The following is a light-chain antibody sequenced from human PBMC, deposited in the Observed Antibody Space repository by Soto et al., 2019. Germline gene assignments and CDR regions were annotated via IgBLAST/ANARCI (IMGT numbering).Light chain of an antibody. Sequence: EIVLTQSPVTLSLSPGERATLSCRASQSVSTYLAWYQQKPGQAPRLLIYDASNRATDTPARFTGSGSGTDFTLTSSSLEPDDFAVYYCQQRRNWPVFTFGPGTRVDIK. CDR1: QSVSTY. J-gene: IGKJ3*01. V-gene: IGKV3-11*01. CDR2: DAS. CDR3: QQRRNWPVFT.